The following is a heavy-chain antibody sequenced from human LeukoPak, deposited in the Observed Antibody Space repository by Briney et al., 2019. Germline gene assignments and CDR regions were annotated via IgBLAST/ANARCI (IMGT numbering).Heavy chain of an antibody. Sequence: SETLSLTCAVYGGSFSGYYWSGIRQPPGKGLEWIGEINHSGSTKYNPSLKSRVTISVDRSKNQFSLKLSSVTAADTAVYYCARLSSGYPFDYWGQGTLVTVSS. CDR3: ARLSSGYPFDY. CDR2: INHSGST. V-gene: IGHV4-34*01. J-gene: IGHJ4*02. D-gene: IGHD3-22*01. CDR1: GGSFSGYY.